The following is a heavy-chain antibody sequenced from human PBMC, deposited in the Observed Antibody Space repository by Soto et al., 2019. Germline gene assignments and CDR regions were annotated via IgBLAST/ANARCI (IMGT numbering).Heavy chain of an antibody. CDR1: GYSFTSYW. CDR2: IDPSDSYT. V-gene: IGHV5-10-1*01. D-gene: IGHD1-20*01. J-gene: IGHJ6*02. Sequence: GECLNLSCKGSGYSFTSYWISWVRQMPGKGLEWMGRIDPSDSYTNYSPSFQGHVTISADKSISTAYLQWSSLKASDTAMYYCARHQRGIPYYGMDVWGQRTTVTFS. CDR3: ARHQRGIPYYGMDV.